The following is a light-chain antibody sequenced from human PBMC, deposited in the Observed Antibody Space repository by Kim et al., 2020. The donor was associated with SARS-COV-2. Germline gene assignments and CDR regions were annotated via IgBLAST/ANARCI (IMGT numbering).Light chain of an antibody. CDR3: GSYAVSRYV. Sequence: QSALTQPASVSGSPGQSITISCTTTSSDVGGYNYVAWYQQHPGKAPKVMIYDVSTRPSGVSNRFSGSKSGNTASLTISGLQAEDGADYYCGSYAVSRYVFGTGTKVTVL. CDR2: DVS. V-gene: IGLV2-14*03. CDR1: SSDVGGYNY. J-gene: IGLJ1*01.